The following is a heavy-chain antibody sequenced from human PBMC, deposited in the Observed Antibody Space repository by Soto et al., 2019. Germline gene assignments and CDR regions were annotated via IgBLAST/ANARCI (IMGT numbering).Heavy chain of an antibody. Sequence: QVQLQQSGPGLVKPSQTLSLTCAISGDSVSSNSAAWNWIRQSPSRGLEWLGRTYYRSKWYNDYAVSVKSRITINPDTSKNQFSLQLNSVTPEDTAVYYCARVMFNAGRSYYCYGMDVWGQGTTVTVSS. V-gene: IGHV6-1*01. J-gene: IGHJ6*02. D-gene: IGHD3-10*02. CDR2: TYYRSKWYN. CDR1: GDSVSSNSAA. CDR3: ARVMFNAGRSYYCYGMDV.